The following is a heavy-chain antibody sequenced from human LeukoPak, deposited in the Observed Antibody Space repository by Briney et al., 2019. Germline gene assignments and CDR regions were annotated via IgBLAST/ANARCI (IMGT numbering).Heavy chain of an antibody. J-gene: IGHJ4*02. D-gene: IGHD4-11*01. CDR3: AREGSNYPKIFGY. Sequence: PSQTLSLTCTVSGGSISSGDYYWSWIRQPPGKGLEWIGYIYYSGSTYYNPSLKSRVTISVDTSKNQFSLKLSSVTAADTAVYYCAREGSNYPKIFGYWGQGTLVTVSS. V-gene: IGHV4-30-4*08. CDR1: GGSISSGDYY. CDR2: IYYSGST.